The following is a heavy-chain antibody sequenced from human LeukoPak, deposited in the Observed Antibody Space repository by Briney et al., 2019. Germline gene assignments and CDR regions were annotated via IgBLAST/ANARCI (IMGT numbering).Heavy chain of an antibody. V-gene: IGHV3-23*01. CDR3: GKDVPYGGDY. J-gene: IGHJ4*02. CDR1: GFTFSNYA. Sequence: GGSLRLSCAASGFTFSNYAMSWVRQAPGKGLEWASAITGSGDTYSADSVKGRFIISRDNSKNTLYLQMNSLRAEDTAVYYCGKDVPYGGDYWGQGTLVIVSS. D-gene: IGHD3-10*01. CDR2: ITGSGDT.